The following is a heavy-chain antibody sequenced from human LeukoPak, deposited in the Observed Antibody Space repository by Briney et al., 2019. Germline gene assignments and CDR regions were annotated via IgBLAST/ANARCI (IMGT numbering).Heavy chain of an antibody. CDR3: AKVYIVGATISDYYFDY. CDR2: ISGSGGST. D-gene: IGHD1-26*01. CDR1: GFTFSNYA. J-gene: IGHJ4*02. V-gene: IGHV3-23*01. Sequence: GGSLRLSCAASGFTFSNYAMSWARQAPGKGLEWVSAISGSGGSTYYADSVKGRFTISRDNSKNTLYLQMNSLRAEDTAVYYCAKVYIVGATISDYYFDYWGQGTLVTVSS.